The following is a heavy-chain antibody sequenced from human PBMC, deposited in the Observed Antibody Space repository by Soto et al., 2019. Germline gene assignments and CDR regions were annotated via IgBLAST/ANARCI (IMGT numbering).Heavy chain of an antibody. D-gene: IGHD3-3*01. CDR1: GCTFSSYA. CDR3: ASGYYDYWCGNSNWFDH. J-gene: IGHJ5*02. Sequence: QVQLVQSGAEVKKPGSSVNVSCTASGCTFSSYAISWVRQAPGQGLEWMGGMIPIFGTENYAQKFQGRVTITADKSTSTAYMELRRLSSEDKAVDYCASGYYDYWCGNSNWFDHWGQGTLVTVSS. CDR2: MIPIFGTE. V-gene: IGHV1-69*06.